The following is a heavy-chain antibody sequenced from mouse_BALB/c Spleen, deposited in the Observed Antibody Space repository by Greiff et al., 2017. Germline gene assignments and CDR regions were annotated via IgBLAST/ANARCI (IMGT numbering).Heavy chain of an antibody. V-gene: IGHV3-8*02. J-gene: IGHJ3*01. Sequence: EVKLMESGPSLVKPSQTLSLTCSVTGDSITSGYWNWIRKFPGNKLEYMGYISYSGSTYYNPSLKSRLSITRDTSKNQYYLQLNSVTTGDTATYYCEKYGAWEGWFGYWGQRTLVTVS. CDR3: EKYGAWEGWFGY. CDR1: GDSITSGY. CDR2: ISYSGST. D-gene: IGHD4-1*01.